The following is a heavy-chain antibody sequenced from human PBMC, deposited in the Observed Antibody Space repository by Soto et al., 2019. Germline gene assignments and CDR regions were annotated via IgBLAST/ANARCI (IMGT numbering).Heavy chain of an antibody. CDR2: IYYSGST. V-gene: IGHV4-59*01. J-gene: IGHJ6*03. CDR1: GGSISSYY. CDR3: ARVTGFAMGDYYYYYMDV. Sequence: PSETLSLTCTVSGGSISSYYWSWIRQPPGKGLEWIGYIYYSGSTNYNPSLKSRVTISVDTSKNQFSLKLSSVTAADTAVYYCARVTGFAMGDYYYYYMDVWGKGTTVTVSS. D-gene: IGHD2-2*01.